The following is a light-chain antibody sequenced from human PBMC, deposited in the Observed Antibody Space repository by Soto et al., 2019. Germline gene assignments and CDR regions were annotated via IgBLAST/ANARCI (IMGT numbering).Light chain of an antibody. Sequence: DIQMTQSPSSLSASVGDRVTITCRASQSIGGFLNWYQQKLGKAPKLLIYAASSLQSGVPSRFSGSGSGTDFTLTISRLDPEDFAVYYCQQYGTSLTFGGGTKVDIK. CDR2: AAS. CDR3: QQYGTSLT. V-gene: IGKV1-39*01. CDR1: QSIGGF. J-gene: IGKJ4*01.